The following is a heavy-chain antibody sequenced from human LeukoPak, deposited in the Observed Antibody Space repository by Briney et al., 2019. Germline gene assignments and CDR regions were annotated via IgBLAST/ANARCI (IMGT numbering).Heavy chain of an antibody. V-gene: IGHV3-30-3*01. J-gene: IGHJ6*03. D-gene: IGHD6-6*01. CDR1: GFSFSSYT. Sequence: GGSLRLSCAASGFSFSSYTMHWVRQAPGKGLEWLAVISYDGSNKYYADSVEGRFTIPRDNSKNMLYLQMNSLRAEDTAVFYCARDPYSSSSVFFYYYMNVWGKGTTVTVSS. CDR3: ARDPYSSSSVFFYYYMNV. CDR2: ISYDGSNK.